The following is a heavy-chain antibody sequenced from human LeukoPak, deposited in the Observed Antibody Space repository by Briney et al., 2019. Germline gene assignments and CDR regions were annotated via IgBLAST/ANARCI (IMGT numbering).Heavy chain of an antibody. CDR3: ARLRVDYYDSSGAPADC. D-gene: IGHD3-22*01. V-gene: IGHV4-34*01. CDR1: GGSFSGYY. Sequence: SETLSLTCAVYGGSFSGYYWSWIRQPPGKGLEWIGEINHSGSTNYNPSLKSRVTISVDTSKNQFSLKLSSVTAADTAVYYCARLRVDYYDSSGAPADCWGQGTLVTVSS. J-gene: IGHJ4*02. CDR2: INHSGST.